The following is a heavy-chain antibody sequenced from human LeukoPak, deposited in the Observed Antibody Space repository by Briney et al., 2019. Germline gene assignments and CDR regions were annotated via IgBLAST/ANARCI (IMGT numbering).Heavy chain of an antibody. CDR2: IDWDDDK. CDR1: GFSLRTGGMC. V-gene: IGHV2-70*11. D-gene: IGHD3-10*01. J-gene: IGHJ3*02. CDR3: ARIRITMVRGVIRGAFDI. Sequence: ESGPTLVNPTQTLTPTCTFSGFSLRTGGMCVSWIRQPPGKALEWLARIDWDDDKYYSTSLKTRLTISKDTSKNQVVLTMTNMDPVDTATYYCARIRITMVRGVIRGAFDIWGQGTMVTVSS.